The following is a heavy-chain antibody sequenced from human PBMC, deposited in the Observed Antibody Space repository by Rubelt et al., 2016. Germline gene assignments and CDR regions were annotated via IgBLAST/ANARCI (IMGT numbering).Heavy chain of an antibody. V-gene: IGHV4-34*01. D-gene: IGHD2-2*01. Sequence: QVQLQQWGAGLLKPSETLSLTCAVYGGSFSGYYWSWIRQPPGKGLEWIGEINHSGSTNYNPSLKIRVTISVDTSKNHFSLKLSAVDSADTAVDYCATRGARVYCSSTSCYGMDVWGQGTTVTVSS. J-gene: IGHJ6*02. CDR3: ATRGARVYCSSTSCYGMDV. CDR1: GGSFSGYY. CDR2: INHSGST.